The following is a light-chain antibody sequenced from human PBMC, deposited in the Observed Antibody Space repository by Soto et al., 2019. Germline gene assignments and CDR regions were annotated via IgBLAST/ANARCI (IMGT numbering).Light chain of an antibody. CDR1: QGLVSSDGNIY. Sequence: DVVMTQSPLSLAVTLGQPASISCQSSQGLVSSDGNIYLNWFHQRPGQSPSRLIYKVSNRDPGVSDRFSGSGSATDFTLKISRVEAEDVGLYYCMQGTHWPPTFGQGTKVEIK. CDR3: MQGTHWPPT. CDR2: KVS. V-gene: IGKV2-30*01. J-gene: IGKJ1*01.